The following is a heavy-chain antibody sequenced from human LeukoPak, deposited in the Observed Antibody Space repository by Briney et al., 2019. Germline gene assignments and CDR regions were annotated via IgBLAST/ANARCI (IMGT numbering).Heavy chain of an antibody. J-gene: IGHJ4*02. D-gene: IGHD2-15*01. CDR2: ISYDGSNK. CDR1: GFTFSSTG. Sequence: PGGSLRLSCTASGFTFSSTGMHWVRQAPGKGLEWVAVISYDGSNKYYADSVKGRFTMSRDNSKNTLYLQMNSLRAEDTAVYYCAKSGLNRFDHWGQGTLVTVSS. CDR3: AKSGLNRFDH. V-gene: IGHV3-30*18.